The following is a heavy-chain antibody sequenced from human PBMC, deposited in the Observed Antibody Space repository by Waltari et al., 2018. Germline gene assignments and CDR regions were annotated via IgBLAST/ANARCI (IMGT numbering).Heavy chain of an antibody. CDR2: IKSDGSVK. Sequence: EVQLVESGGGLVQPGGSLRLSCAASGFAFSTDWMTWVRQAPGKGLEWVANIKSDGSVKHYVDSEKGRFTISRDNARNSLYLQMNSLRAEDTAVYYCTRDSSPGSQTSGWFDAFDIWGQGARVTVSA. CDR3: TRDSSPGSQTSGWFDAFDI. D-gene: IGHD6-19*01. J-gene: IGHJ3*02. V-gene: IGHV3-7*01. CDR1: GFAFSTDW.